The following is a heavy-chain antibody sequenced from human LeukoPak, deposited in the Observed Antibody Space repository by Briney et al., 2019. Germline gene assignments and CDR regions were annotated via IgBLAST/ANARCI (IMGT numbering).Heavy chain of an antibody. Sequence: ASVKVSCKASGYTFTSYDINWVRQATGQGLEWMGWMNPNSGNTGYAQKFQGRVTMTRNTSISTAYMELSSLRSEDTAVYYCARGRQWPAPVSWFDPWGQGTLVTVSS. V-gene: IGHV1-8*01. CDR3: ARGRQWPAPVSWFDP. CDR2: MNPNSGNT. CDR1: GYTFTSYD. D-gene: IGHD6-19*01. J-gene: IGHJ5*02.